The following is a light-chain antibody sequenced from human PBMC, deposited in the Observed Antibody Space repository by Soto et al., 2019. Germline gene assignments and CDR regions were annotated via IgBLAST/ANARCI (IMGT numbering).Light chain of an antibody. J-gene: IGLJ1*01. V-gene: IGLV3-21*02. Sequence: YELTQPPSVSVAPGQTARITCGGNNSGSKSVHWYQQKPGQAPVLVVYDDSDRPSGIPERFSGSNSGNTATLTISRVEAGDEADYYCQVWDSSSDHPYVFGTGTKVTVL. CDR3: QVWDSSSDHPYV. CDR1: NSGSKS. CDR2: DDS.